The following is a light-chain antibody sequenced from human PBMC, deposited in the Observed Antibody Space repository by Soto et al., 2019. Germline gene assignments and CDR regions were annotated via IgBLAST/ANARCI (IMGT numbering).Light chain of an antibody. CDR1: SSDVGAYNY. CDR3: SSYTTSNTPFV. V-gene: IGLV2-14*01. J-gene: IGLJ1*01. CDR2: EVT. Sequence: QSALTQPASGSGSPGQSITISCTATSSDVGAYNYVSWYQHHPGKAPKLMIYEVTNRPSGVSNRFSGSKSGNTASLTISGLKAEDEADYYCSSYTTSNTPFVFGTGTKLTVL.